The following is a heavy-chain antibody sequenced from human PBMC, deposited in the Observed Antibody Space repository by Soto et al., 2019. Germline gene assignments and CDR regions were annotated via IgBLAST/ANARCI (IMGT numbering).Heavy chain of an antibody. CDR3: AKDIKVVTSYGMDV. V-gene: IGHV3-43*02. CDR1: GFTFSSYA. CDR2: ISWDGGST. J-gene: IGHJ6*02. D-gene: IGHD2-15*01. Sequence: EVQLLESGGGLVQPGGSLRLSCAASGFTFSSYAMSWVRQAPGKGLEWVSLISWDGGSTYYADSVKGRFTISRDNSKNSLYLQMNSLRTEDTALYYCAKDIKVVTSYGMDVWGQGTTVTVSS.